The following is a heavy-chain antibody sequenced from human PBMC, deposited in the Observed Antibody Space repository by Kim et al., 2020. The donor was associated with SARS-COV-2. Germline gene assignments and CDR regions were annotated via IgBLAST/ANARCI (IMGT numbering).Heavy chain of an antibody. Sequence: GGSLRLSCAASGFTFSTPPMSWVRQAPGKGLEWVSTIDGRGATTYYPGSVKGRFTISRDNSKNTLYLQMNNLRAEDTAVYYCAKSGQLDSCGQGTLLPVSS. D-gene: IGHD5-12*01. CDR2: IDGRGATT. V-gene: IGHV3-23*01. CDR3: AKSGQLDS. J-gene: IGHJ4*02. CDR1: GFTFSTPP.